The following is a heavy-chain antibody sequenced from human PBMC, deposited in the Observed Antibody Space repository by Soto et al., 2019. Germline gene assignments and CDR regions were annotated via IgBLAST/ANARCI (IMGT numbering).Heavy chain of an antibody. D-gene: IGHD1-20*01. J-gene: IGHJ6*02. CDR1: GFTFSSYA. CDR2: ISGSGGST. V-gene: IGHV3-23*01. Sequence: PGGSLRLSCTASGFTFSSYAMSWVRQAPGKGLEWVSAISGSGGSTYYADSVKGRFTISRDNSKNTLYLQMNSLRAEDTAVYYCARDLLYGGITEPPKSVIDYYYGMDVWGQGTTVTVSS. CDR3: ARDLLYGGITEPPKSVIDYYYGMDV.